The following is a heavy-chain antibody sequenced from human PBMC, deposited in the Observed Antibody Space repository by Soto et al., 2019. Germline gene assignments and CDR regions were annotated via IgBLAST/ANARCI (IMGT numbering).Heavy chain of an antibody. Sequence: QVQLQESGPGLVKPSGTLSLTCAVSGGSISSSNWWSWVRQPPGKGLEWIGEIYHSGSTNYNPSRKSRVTISVDKSKNQFSMKLSSVTAADTAVYYCARGTYDSSGYRGDAFDIWGQGTMVTVSS. CDR2: IYHSGST. J-gene: IGHJ3*02. D-gene: IGHD3-22*01. V-gene: IGHV4-4*02. CDR3: ARGTYDSSGYRGDAFDI. CDR1: GGSISSSNW.